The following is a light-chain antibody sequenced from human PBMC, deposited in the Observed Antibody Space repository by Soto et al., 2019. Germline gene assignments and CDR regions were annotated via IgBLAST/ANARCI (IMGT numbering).Light chain of an antibody. Sequence: DIQMTQSPSSLSASVGDRVTITCQASQDITNYLNWYQQKPGKVPKLLIYDASSLEKGVPSRFSGSGSGTDFTFTISSLQPEDIATYYCQQYDNPRLTFGGGTKVEIK. J-gene: IGKJ4*01. V-gene: IGKV1-33*01. CDR2: DAS. CDR3: QQYDNPRLT. CDR1: QDITNY.